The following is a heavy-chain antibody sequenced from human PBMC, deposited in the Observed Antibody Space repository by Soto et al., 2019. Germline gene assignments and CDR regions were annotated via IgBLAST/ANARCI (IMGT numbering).Heavy chain of an antibody. D-gene: IGHD5-18*01. CDR1: GGSISSGGYS. CDR2: IYHSGST. CDR3: ASQGYSYGSFFDY. J-gene: IGHJ4*02. V-gene: IGHV4-30-2*01. Sequence: SETLSLTCAVSGGSISSGGYSWSWIRQPPGKGLEWIGYIYHSGSTYYNPSLKSRVTISVDRSKNQFSLKLSSVTAADTAVYYCASQGYSYGSFFDYWGQGTLVTVSS.